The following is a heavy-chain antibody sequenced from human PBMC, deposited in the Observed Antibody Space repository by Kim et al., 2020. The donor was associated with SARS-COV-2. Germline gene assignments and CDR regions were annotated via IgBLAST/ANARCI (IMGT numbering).Heavy chain of an antibody. CDR1: DGSISSYS. CDR3: SILGATYYYGLGVIDY. D-gene: IGHD3-10*01. V-gene: IGHV4-59*08. J-gene: IGHJ4*01. CDR2: IYNSEST. Sequence: SETLSLTCTVSDGSISSYSGTLIRQPPGKGLEWIGYIYNSESTNYNPSLKSPVPISLDTSKNQFSLNLSSVTAADTAVYYCSILGATYYYGLGVIDYLG.